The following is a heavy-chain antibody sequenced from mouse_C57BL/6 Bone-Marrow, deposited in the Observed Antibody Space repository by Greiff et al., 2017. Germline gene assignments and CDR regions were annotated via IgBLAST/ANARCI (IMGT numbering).Heavy chain of an antibody. CDR1: GYAFSSSW. CDR2: IYPGDGDT. J-gene: IGHJ2*01. Sequence: QVQLQQSGPELVKPGASVKISCKASGYAFSSSWMNWVKQRPGKGLEWIGRIYPGDGDTNYNGKFKGKATLTADKSSSTAYMQLSSLTSEDSAVYCCARWAVGYFDYWGQGTTLTVSS. CDR3: ARWAVGYFDY. V-gene: IGHV1-82*01.